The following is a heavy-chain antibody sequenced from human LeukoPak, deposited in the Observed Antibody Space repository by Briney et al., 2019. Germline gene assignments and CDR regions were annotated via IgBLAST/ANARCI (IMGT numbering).Heavy chain of an antibody. Sequence: SETLSLTCTVSGGSISNYYWSWIRQPAGKGLEWIGRIYNSGSTNYNPSLKSRVTMSVDTSKNQFSLNLSSVTAADTAVYYCARETYSSSPRPFDIWGQGTMVTVSS. D-gene: IGHD6-13*01. J-gene: IGHJ3*02. CDR1: GGSISNYY. CDR2: IYNSGST. CDR3: ARETYSSSPRPFDI. V-gene: IGHV4-4*07.